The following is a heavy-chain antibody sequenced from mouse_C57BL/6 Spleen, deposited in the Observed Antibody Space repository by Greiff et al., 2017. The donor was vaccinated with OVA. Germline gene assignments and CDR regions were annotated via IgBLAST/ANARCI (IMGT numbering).Heavy chain of an antibody. Sequence: EVQLQESEGGLVQPGSSMKLSCTASGFTFSDYYMAWVRQVPEKGLEWVANINYDGSSTYYLDSLKSRFIISRDNAKNILYRQMSSLKYEDTATYDCARDGRDYDGYFDVWGTGTTVTGAS. CDR2: INYDGSST. CDR1: GFTFSDYY. J-gene: IGHJ1*03. CDR3: ARDGRDYDGYFDV. V-gene: IGHV5-16*01. D-gene: IGHD2-4*01.